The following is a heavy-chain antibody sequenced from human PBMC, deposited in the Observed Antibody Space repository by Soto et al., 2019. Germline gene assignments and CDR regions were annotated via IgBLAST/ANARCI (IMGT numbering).Heavy chain of an antibody. CDR3: ARSYPNTIFGVVPSRGLDV. J-gene: IGHJ6*02. D-gene: IGHD3-3*01. Sequence: PSETLSLTCIVSGGSISSNYWSWIRQPPGKGLEWIGYIYCTGSTNFNPSLKNRVIISVDTSKNQFSLKLSSVTAADTAVYYCARSYPNTIFGVVPSRGLDVWGQGTTVTVSS. CDR1: GGSISSNY. CDR2: IYCTGST. V-gene: IGHV4-59*01.